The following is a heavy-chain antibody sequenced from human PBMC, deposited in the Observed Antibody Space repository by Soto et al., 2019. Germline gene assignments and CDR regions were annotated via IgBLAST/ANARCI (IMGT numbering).Heavy chain of an antibody. D-gene: IGHD2-2*01. Sequence: GGSLRLSCAASGFTFDDYAMHWVRQAPGKGLEWVSGISWNSGSIGYADSVKGRFTISRDNAKNSLYLQMNSLRAEDTAFFYCAKEGLTQVLWGWFDPWGQGTLVTVSS. CDR2: ISWNSGSI. CDR3: AKEGLTQVLWGWFDP. V-gene: IGHV3-9*01. CDR1: GFTFDDYA. J-gene: IGHJ5*02.